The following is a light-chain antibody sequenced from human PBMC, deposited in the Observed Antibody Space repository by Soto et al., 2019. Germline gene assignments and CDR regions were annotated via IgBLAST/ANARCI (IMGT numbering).Light chain of an antibody. J-gene: IGKJ1*01. Sequence: DIQMTQSPSSLSASVGDRVTITCRASQSISTFLNWYQQKPGRAPKVLIYAASNLQSGVPSRFSGSGSGTDFTLTISSLQPEDFATYYCQQSYSIPWTFGQGTKVDIK. CDR2: AAS. CDR1: QSISTF. CDR3: QQSYSIPWT. V-gene: IGKV1-39*01.